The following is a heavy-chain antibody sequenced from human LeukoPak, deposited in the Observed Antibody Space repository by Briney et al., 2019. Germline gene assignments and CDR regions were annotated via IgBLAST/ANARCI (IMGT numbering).Heavy chain of an antibody. D-gene: IGHD5-18*01. CDR2: IRYDGSNK. J-gene: IGHJ4*02. V-gene: IGHV3-30*02. CDR1: GFTFSSYG. Sequence: GGSLRLSCAASGFTFSSYGMHWVRQAPGKGLEWVAFIRYDGSNKYYADSVKGRFTISRDSSKNTLYLQMNSLRAEDTAVYYCAKDLGYSYGRGFDYWGQGTLVTVSS. CDR3: AKDLGYSYGRGFDY.